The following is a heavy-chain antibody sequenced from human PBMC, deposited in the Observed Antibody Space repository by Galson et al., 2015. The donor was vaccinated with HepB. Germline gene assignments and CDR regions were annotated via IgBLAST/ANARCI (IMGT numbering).Heavy chain of an antibody. D-gene: IGHD3-22*01. V-gene: IGHV3-48*02. Sequence: SLRLSCAASGFTFSTYAMNWVRQAPGKGLEWVSYISSSSTIYYADSVKGRFTISRDNAKNSLYLQMNSLRDEDTAVYYCARDSYYYDSSGYYYENPYYYYGMDVWGQGTTVTVSS. CDR3: ARDSYYYDSSGYYYENPYYYYGMDV. CDR1: GFTFSTYA. CDR2: ISSSSTI. J-gene: IGHJ6*02.